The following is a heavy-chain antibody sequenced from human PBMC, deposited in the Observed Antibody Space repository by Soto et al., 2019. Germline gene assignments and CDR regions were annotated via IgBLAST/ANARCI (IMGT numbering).Heavy chain of an antibody. CDR3: ARTIYTYGPGEDWFFDL. Sequence: SVKVSCKASGGTISGYTISWVRQAPGQGLEWMGRIIPILGIVNYAQKFQGRVTISADKSTSTAYMELSSLRSEDTAVYYCARTIYTYGPGEDWFFDLWGRGTLVTVSS. D-gene: IGHD5-18*01. CDR1: GGTISGYT. CDR2: IIPILGIV. V-gene: IGHV1-69*02. J-gene: IGHJ2*01.